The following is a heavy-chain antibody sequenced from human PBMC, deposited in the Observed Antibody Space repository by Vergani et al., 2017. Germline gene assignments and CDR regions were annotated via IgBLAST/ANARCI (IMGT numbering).Heavy chain of an antibody. CDR2: TRYDGIVE. D-gene: IGHD2-15*01. CDR1: GFTFTNYG. V-gene: IGHV3-30*02. CDR3: ATAGAAYCRGASCYHFFEY. Sequence: QVQLVESGGGVAQPGGSPRLPCAASGFTFTNYGMHWVRQAPGKGLAWVAFTRYDGIVEYYGDSVRGRFTISRDNSKNTLYLQMNRLRPEDTAVYYCATAGAAYCRGASCYHFFEYWGQGTLVTVAS. J-gene: IGHJ4*02.